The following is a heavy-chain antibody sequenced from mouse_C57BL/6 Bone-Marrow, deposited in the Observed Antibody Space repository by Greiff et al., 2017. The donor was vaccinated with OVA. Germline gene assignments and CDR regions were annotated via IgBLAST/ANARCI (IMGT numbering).Heavy chain of an antibody. CDR1: GFTFSSYG. J-gene: IGHJ2*01. V-gene: IGHV5-6*01. Sequence: EVKLVESGGDLVKPGGSLKLSCAASGFTFSSYGMSWVRQPPDTRLVWVATISSCGSYTYYQDTVKGRFTSARDNAKNTLYLQMSSRKSEETAMYYCARHILLRSDYWGQGTTLTVSS. D-gene: IGHD1-1*01. CDR2: ISSCGSYT. CDR3: ARHILLRSDY.